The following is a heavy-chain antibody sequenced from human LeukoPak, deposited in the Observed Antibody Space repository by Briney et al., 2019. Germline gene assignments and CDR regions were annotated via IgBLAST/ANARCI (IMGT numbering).Heavy chain of an antibody. CDR3: VKDRASTNCFDY. V-gene: IGHV3-30*02. CDR1: GFTLSQYG. D-gene: IGHD2-2*01. Sequence: GGSLRLSCAASGFTLSQYGMHWVRQAPGKGLEWVAFIRYDASDKYYPASVKGRFTIYRDNSKNTLDLQMNSLRHEDTAVYYCVKDRASTNCFDYWGQGTLVTVSS. J-gene: IGHJ4*02. CDR2: IRYDASDK.